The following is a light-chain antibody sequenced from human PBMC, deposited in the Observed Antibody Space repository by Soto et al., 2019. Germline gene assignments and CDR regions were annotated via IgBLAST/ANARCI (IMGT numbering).Light chain of an antibody. CDR1: SGDVGGYNY. Sequence: QSALTQPASVSGSPGQSITISCTGTSGDVGGYNYVSWYQQHPGKAPKLMIYDVSNRPSGVSNRFSGSKSGNTASLTISGLQAVDDADYYRSSFTSSSTYVFRPGTKV. CDR2: DVS. CDR3: SSFTSSSTYV. J-gene: IGLJ1*01. V-gene: IGLV2-14*01.